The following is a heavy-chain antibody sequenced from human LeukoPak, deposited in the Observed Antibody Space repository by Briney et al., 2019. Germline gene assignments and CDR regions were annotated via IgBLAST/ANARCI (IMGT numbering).Heavy chain of an antibody. D-gene: IGHD3-3*01. CDR3: AKDRAHLEWLSDV. CDR2: ISGSGGST. J-gene: IGHJ4*02. V-gene: IGHV3-23*01. CDR1: GFTFSSYA. Sequence: PGGSLRPSCAASGFTFSSYAMSWVRQAPGKGLEWVSAISGSGGSTYYADSVKGRFTISRDNSKNTLYLQMNSLRAEDTAVYYCAKDRAHLEWLSDVWGQGTLVTVSS.